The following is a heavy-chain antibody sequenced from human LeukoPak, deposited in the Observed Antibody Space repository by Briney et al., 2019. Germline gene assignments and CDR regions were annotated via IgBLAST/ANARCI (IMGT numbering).Heavy chain of an antibody. CDR3: AKERDGYTPGGAFDI. J-gene: IGHJ3*02. V-gene: IGHV3-30-3*01. CDR2: ISYDGSNK. Sequence: PGGSLRLSCAASGFTFSSYAMHWVRQAPGKGLEWVAVISYDGSNKYYADSVKGRFTISRDNSKNTLYLQMNSLRAEDTAVYYCAKERDGYTPGGAFDIWGQGTMVTVSS. D-gene: IGHD5-24*01. CDR1: GFTFSSYA.